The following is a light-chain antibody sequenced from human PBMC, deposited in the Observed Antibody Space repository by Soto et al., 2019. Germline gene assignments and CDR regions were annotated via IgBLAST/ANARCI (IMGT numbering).Light chain of an antibody. CDR1: QSISSY. CDR2: AAS. V-gene: IGKV1-39*01. Sequence: DIQMTQSPSSLSASVGDRVTITCRASQSISSYLNWYQQKPGKAPKLLIYAASSLQSGVPSRFSGSGSGTDFTLTISSLQPDDFATYYCQQSYSTPPTFGKGNKVEIK. J-gene: IGKJ1*01. CDR3: QQSYSTPPT.